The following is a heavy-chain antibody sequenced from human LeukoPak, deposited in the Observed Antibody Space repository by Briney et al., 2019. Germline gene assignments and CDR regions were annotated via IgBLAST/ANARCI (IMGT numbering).Heavy chain of an antibody. D-gene: IGHD2-8*01. J-gene: IGHJ3*02. Sequence: GGSLRLSCAVSGFTFSKYAMHWVRQAPGKGLEWMAVISYDGKYTYYADSVKGRFTISRDNSKNTLYLQMNSLRAEDTAVYYCARGICTNGVCYHDAFDIWGQGTMVTVSS. V-gene: IGHV3-30*04. CDR3: ARGICTNGVCYHDAFDI. CDR2: ISYDGKYT. CDR1: GFTFSKYA.